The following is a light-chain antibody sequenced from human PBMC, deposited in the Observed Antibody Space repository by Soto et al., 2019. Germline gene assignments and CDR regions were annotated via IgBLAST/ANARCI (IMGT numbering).Light chain of an antibody. V-gene: IGLV2-14*01. CDR1: TSDVGGHNS. J-gene: IGLJ1*01. CDR3: NSYSSDITPYV. Sequence: QSVLTQPASVSGSPGQPITISCAGTTSDVGGHNSVSWFQQHPGKAPKLIIYQVSSRPSDISSRFSGSKSGNTASLTISGLQAEDEADYYCNSYSSDITPYVFGTGTKVTVL. CDR2: QVS.